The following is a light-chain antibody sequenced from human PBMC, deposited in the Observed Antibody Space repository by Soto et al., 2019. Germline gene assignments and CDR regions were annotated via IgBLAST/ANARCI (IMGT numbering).Light chain of an antibody. J-gene: IGLJ2*01. Sequence: QSALTQPASGSGSPGQSITISCTGTSSDVGGYNYVSWYQQHPGKAPKLMIYEVSNRPSGVSNRFSGSKSVNTASLTISGLQAEDEADYYCSSYTSSSTLVVFGGGTKLTVL. CDR1: SSDVGGYNY. CDR3: SSYTSSSTLVV. CDR2: EVS. V-gene: IGLV2-14*01.